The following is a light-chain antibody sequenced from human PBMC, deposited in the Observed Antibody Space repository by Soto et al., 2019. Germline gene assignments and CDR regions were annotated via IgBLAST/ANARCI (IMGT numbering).Light chain of an antibody. CDR3: SSYTSSSTVV. V-gene: IGLV2-14*01. J-gene: IGLJ2*01. Sequence: QSVLTQPASVSASPGQSITISCTGTSSDVGGYKFVSWYQHHPGKAPKLMIYEVNNRPSGVSNRFSGSKSGNTASLTISGLQAEDEADYYCSSYTSSSTVVFGGGTQLTVL. CDR2: EVN. CDR1: SSDVGGYKF.